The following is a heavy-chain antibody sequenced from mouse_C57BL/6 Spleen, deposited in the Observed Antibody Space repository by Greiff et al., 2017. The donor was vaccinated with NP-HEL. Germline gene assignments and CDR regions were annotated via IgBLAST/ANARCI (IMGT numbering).Heavy chain of an antibody. D-gene: IGHD2-2*01. V-gene: IGHV1-53*01. Sequence: VQLQQSGTELVKPGASVKLSCKASGYTFTSYWMHWVKQRPGQGLDWFGNINPSNGGTNYNEKFKSKATLTVDKSSSTASMQLSSLTSEDSAVYYCARWGLPSWFAYWGQGTLGTVSA. J-gene: IGHJ3*01. CDR3: ARWGLPSWFAY. CDR2: INPSNGGT. CDR1: GYTFTSYW.